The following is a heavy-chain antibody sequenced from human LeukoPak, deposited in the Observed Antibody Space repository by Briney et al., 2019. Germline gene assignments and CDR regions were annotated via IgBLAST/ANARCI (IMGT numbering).Heavy chain of an antibody. CDR2: IDHRGSS. CDR1: GESFSAYF. Sequence: SETLSLTCAVHGESFSAYFWSWIRQVPGQGLEWIGEIDHRGSSNYNPPLKSRATISVDTSKNHFSLSLTSVTAADTAVYYCATRSSTLAAARCFDVGGQGTVVTVSS. J-gene: IGHJ4*03. V-gene: IGHV4-34*01. D-gene: IGHD6-6*01. CDR3: ATRSSTLAAARCFDV.